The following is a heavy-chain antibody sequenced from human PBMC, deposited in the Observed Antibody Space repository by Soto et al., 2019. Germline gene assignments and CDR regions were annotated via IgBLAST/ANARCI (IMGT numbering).Heavy chain of an antibody. CDR3: ARGRANWFDP. V-gene: IGHV1-3*01. CDR2: INAGNDKT. Sequence: ASVKVSCKASGYTFTNYAMHWVRQAPGQRLEWLGWINAGNDKTKYSQKFQGRVTIAKDTSASTAYMELSSLRSEDTALYYCARGRANWFDPWGQGTLVTVSS. J-gene: IGHJ5*02. CDR1: GYTFTNYA.